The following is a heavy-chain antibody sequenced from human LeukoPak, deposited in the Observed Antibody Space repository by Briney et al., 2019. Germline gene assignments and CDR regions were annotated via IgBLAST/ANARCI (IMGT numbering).Heavy chain of an antibody. Sequence: EASVKVSCKASGGTFSSNTISWVRQAPGQGLEWMGRIIPILVIANYAQKFQGGVTITADKSTSTAYMELSGLRSEDTAVYYCASRRSRRGAFDIWGQGTMVTVSS. J-gene: IGHJ3*02. CDR3: ASRRSRRGAFDI. CDR2: IIPILVIA. V-gene: IGHV1-69*02. CDR1: GGTFSSNT. D-gene: IGHD2-2*01.